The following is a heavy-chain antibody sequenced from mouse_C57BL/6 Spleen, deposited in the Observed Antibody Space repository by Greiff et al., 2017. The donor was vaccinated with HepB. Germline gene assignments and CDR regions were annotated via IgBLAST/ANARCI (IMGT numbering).Heavy chain of an antibody. Sequence: QVQLQQPGAELVRPGSSVKLSCKASGYTFTSYWMDWVKQRPGQGLEWIGNIYPSDSETHYNQKFKDKATLTVDKSSSTAYMQLSSLTSEDSAFYYCARTYSVPPYAMDYWGQGTSVTVSS. D-gene: IGHD1-1*01. V-gene: IGHV1-61*01. J-gene: IGHJ4*01. CDR1: GYTFTSYW. CDR2: IYPSDSET. CDR3: ARTYSVPPYAMDY.